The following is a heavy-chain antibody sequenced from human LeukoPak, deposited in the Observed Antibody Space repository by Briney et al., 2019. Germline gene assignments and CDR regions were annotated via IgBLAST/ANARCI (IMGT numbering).Heavy chain of an antibody. CDR1: GYTFTSYG. CDR2: ISAYNGNT. Sequence: ASVKVSCKASGYTFTSYGISWVRQAPGQGLEWMGWISAYNGNTNYAQKLQGRVTMTTDTSTSTAYMELRSLRSDDTAVYYCARVFVSRYCSSTSCDGGTSWFDPWGQGTLVTVSS. J-gene: IGHJ5*02. D-gene: IGHD2-2*01. V-gene: IGHV1-18*01. CDR3: ARVFVSRYCSSTSCDGGTSWFDP.